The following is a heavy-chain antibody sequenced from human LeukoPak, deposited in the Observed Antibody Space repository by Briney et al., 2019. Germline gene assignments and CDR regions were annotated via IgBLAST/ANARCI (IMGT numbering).Heavy chain of an antibody. CDR2: ISSSSSYI. CDR1: GFIFSSYS. J-gene: IGHJ4*02. CDR3: ALVRGRPHSY. V-gene: IGHV3-21*01. Sequence: PGGSLRLSCAVSGFIFSSYSMNWVRQAPGKGLEWVSSISSSSSYIYYADSVKGRFTISRDNAKNSLYLQMNSLRAEDTAVYYCALVRGRPHSYWGQGTLVTVSS. D-gene: IGHD6-13*01.